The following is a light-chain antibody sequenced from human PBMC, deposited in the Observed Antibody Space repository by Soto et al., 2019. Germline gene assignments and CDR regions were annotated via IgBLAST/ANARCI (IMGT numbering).Light chain of an antibody. CDR3: HQFSSSSYT. Sequence: DIVVTQSPGALSLSPGDRATLSCRASQSVSSSYLAWYQQKPGQPPRLLIYSASSRATGIPDRFSGSGSGTDFTLTISRLEPEDFAVYYCHQFSSSSYTFGQGTKLEIK. CDR1: QSVSSSY. J-gene: IGKJ2*01. V-gene: IGKV3-20*01. CDR2: SAS.